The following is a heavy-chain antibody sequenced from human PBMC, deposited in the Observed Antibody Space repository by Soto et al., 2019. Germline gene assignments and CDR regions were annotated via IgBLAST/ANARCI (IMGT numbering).Heavy chain of an antibody. CDR1: GGSFSGYY. V-gene: IGHV4-34*01. CDR2: IDHSGST. J-gene: IGHJ5*02. CDR3: GRTANWFDP. Sequence: SETLSLTCAVYGGSFSGYYWSWIRQPPGKGLEWIGEIDHSGSTNYNPSLRSRVTISVDTSKNQFSLKLTSVTAADTAVYFCGRTANWFDPWGQGTLVTVSS.